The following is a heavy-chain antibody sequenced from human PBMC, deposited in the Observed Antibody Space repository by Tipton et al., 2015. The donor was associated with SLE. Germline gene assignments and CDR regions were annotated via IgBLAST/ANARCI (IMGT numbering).Heavy chain of an antibody. J-gene: IGHJ4*02. V-gene: IGHV4-30-2*01. Sequence: TLSLTCVVFGASISTEGYSWSWIRQPPGKGLEWIGYIFHTVSAYYNPSLRSRLTISLDRSNNQFSLKVNSMTAADTAVYHCARGYYESNGYYSFDYWGLGALVTVSS. D-gene: IGHD3-22*01. CDR2: IFHTVSA. CDR3: ARGYYESNGYYSFDY. CDR1: GASISTEGYS.